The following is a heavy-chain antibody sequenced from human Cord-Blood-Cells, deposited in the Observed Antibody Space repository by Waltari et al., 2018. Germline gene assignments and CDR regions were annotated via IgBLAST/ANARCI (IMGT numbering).Heavy chain of an antibody. CDR3: ARHRDLAWYFDY. J-gene: IGHJ4*02. CDR1: GGPIRSSSYY. CDR2: IYYSGIT. V-gene: IGHV4-39*01. D-gene: IGHD3-10*01. Sequence: QLQLQESGPGLVKPSETLSLTCTVSGGPIRSSSYYWGWTRQPPGKGLGWIGSIYYSGITDSDPARKRRVTISVDTSKNQFSRKLSSVTAADTAVYYCARHRDLAWYFDYWGQGTLVTVSS.